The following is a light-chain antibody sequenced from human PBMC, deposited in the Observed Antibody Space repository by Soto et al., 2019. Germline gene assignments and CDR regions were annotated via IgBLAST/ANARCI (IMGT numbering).Light chain of an antibody. Sequence: EIVMTQSPATLSVSPGERATLSCMSSQTIRNNLAWYQQKPGQAPRLLIYVGSTRATDIPARFSGSGSGTDFTLTISSLQSEDFAFYYCQQYNSWPLTFGGGTNVEIK. J-gene: IGKJ4*01. CDR3: QQYNSWPLT. CDR1: QTIRNN. V-gene: IGKV3-15*01. CDR2: VGS.